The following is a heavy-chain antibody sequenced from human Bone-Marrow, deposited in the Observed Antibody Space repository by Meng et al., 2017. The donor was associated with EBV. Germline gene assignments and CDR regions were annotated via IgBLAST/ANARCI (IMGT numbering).Heavy chain of an antibody. CDR2: ISAYNGNT. V-gene: IGHV1-18*01. Sequence: QVRLVQSGAEVNKPGASVKVSCKASGYTFTSYGISWVRQAPGQGLEWMGWISAYNGNTNYAQKLQGRVTMTTDTSTSTAYMELRSLRSDDTAVYYCASEGYCSGASCYSDYWGQGTLVTVSS. J-gene: IGHJ4*02. D-gene: IGHD2-15*01. CDR1: GYTFTSYG. CDR3: ASEGYCSGASCYSDY.